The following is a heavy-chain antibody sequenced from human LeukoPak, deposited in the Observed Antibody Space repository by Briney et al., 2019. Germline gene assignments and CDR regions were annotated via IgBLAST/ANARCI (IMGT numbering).Heavy chain of an antibody. J-gene: IGHJ4*02. D-gene: IGHD5-12*01. CDR1: GFTFDDYS. Sequence: GGSLRLSCAASGFTFDDYSMNWVRQVPGKGLEWVSGISWNSGSAGYADSVKGRFTISRDSAKNSLYLQMNSLRTEDTALYYCAKDRTYSAYAALDYWGQGTLVTVSS. V-gene: IGHV3-9*01. CDR2: ISWNSGSA. CDR3: AKDRTYSAYAALDY.